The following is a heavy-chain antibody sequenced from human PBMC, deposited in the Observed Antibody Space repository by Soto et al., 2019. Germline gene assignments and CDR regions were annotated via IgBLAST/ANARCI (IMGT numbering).Heavy chain of an antibody. CDR3: ARGLRYCSGGSCYSWYNWFDP. D-gene: IGHD2-15*01. CDR1: GGSFSGYY. Sequence: PSETLSLTCAVYGGSFSGYYWSWIRQPPGKGLEWFGEINHSGSTNYNPSLKSRVTISVDTSKNQFSLKLSSVTAADTAVYYCARGLRYCSGGSCYSWYNWFDPWGQGTLVTVSS. CDR2: INHSGST. J-gene: IGHJ5*02. V-gene: IGHV4-34*01.